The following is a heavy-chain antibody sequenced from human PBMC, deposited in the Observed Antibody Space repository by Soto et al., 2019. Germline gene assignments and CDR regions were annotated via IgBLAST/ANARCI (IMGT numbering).Heavy chain of an antibody. CDR3: VRKKTPTPSFAS. V-gene: IGHV4-28*01. CDR1: GDSISRNNW. CDR2: IYYNGVP. J-gene: IGHJ4*02. Sequence: QVQLQESGPGLVRPSDTLSLTCVVSGDSISRNNWWGWVRQPPGKGLEWIGYIYYNGVPYYNPSLEIRVTLSLHTSKNQFSLKLTSVTAIDPAVYSFVRKKTPTPSFASWGQGTLVTVSS.